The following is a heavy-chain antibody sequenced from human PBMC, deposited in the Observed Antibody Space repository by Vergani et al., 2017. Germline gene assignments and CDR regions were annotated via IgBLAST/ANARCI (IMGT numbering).Heavy chain of an antibody. CDR1: GYTFTDYY. D-gene: IGHD5-24*01. CDR2: INPSSGST. V-gene: IGHV1-46*01. J-gene: IGHJ3*02. Sequence: QVQLVQSGAEVKKPGATVKISCKVSGYTFTDYYMHWVQQAPGQGLEWMGIINPSSGSTSYAQKFQGRVTMTRDTSTSTVYMELSRLRSEDTAVYYCAGYRDGYNYRAFDIWGQGTMVTVSS. CDR3: AGYRDGYNYRAFDI.